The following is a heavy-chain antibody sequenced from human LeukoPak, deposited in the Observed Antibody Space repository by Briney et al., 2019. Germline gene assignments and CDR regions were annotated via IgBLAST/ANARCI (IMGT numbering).Heavy chain of an antibody. Sequence: ASVKVSCKASGYTFIDYYIHWVRQAPGQGLEWMGRINPNIPNTDDTDYAQNFQGRVTMTRDTSISTAFMELNRLTSDDTAVYYCARDLPSTSNWELDYWGQGTLVTVSS. CDR1: GYTFIDYY. CDR3: ARDLPSTSNWELDY. V-gene: IGHV1-2*06. D-gene: IGHD7-27*01. J-gene: IGHJ4*02. CDR2: INPNIPNTDDT.